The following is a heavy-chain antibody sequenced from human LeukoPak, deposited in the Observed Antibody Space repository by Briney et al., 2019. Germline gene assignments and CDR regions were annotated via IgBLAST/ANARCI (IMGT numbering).Heavy chain of an antibody. V-gene: IGHV4-59*01. D-gene: IGHD6-13*01. J-gene: IGHJ5*02. CDR1: GVSISSYY. Sequence: SEALSLTCTVSGVSISSYYWSWIRQPPGKGLEWVGNIYYSGSTNSNPSLKSRLTISVDTSKNQFSLKLSSVTAADTAVYYGARQEQQLIYNWFDPWGQGTLVTVSS. CDR2: IYYSGST. CDR3: ARQEQQLIYNWFDP.